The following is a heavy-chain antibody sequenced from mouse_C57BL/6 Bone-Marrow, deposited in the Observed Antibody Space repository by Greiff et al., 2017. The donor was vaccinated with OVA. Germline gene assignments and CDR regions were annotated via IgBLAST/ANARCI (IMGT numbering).Heavy chain of an antibody. D-gene: IGHD1-1*01. CDR3: AREENYYGSSYYFDY. V-gene: IGHV1-55*01. Sequence: QVQLQQPGAELVKPGASVKMSCKASGYTFTSYWITWVKQRPGQGLEWIGDIYPGSGSTNYNEKFKSKATLTVDTSSSTAYMQLSSLTSEDSAVYYCAREENYYGSSYYFDYGGQGTTLTVSS. J-gene: IGHJ2*01. CDR1: GYTFTSYW. CDR2: IYPGSGST.